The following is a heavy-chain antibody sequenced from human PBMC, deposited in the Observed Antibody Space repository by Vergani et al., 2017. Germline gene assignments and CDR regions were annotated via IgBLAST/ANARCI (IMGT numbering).Heavy chain of an antibody. D-gene: IGHD2-2*01. V-gene: IGHV3-23*04. J-gene: IGHJ3*01. CDR3: AREYSSTSGRAFDF. Sequence: EVQLVESGGGLVQPGGSLRLSCGASGFTFSSYAMTWVRLAPGKGLQWVSAISGSGGNTFYTDSVKGRFTISRDNSKDTLYLQMNSLRAEDTAVYYCAREYSSTSGRAFDFWGQGTKVTVSS. CDR2: ISGSGGNT. CDR1: GFTFSSYA.